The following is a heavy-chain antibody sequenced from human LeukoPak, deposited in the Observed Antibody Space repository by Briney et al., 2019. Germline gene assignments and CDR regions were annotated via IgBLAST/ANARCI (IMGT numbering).Heavy chain of an antibody. D-gene: IGHD6-19*01. Sequence: GGSLRLSCAASGFTLRSYAMSSGPQAPGKGPERVSTVSGGGVTTYYADSAKGRFTISRDNSKNTLYLQMNSLTAEDTAVYYCPKQSYASGWNPFDYWGQGTLVTVSS. J-gene: IGHJ4*02. CDR1: GFTLRSYA. V-gene: IGHV3-23*01. CDR2: VSGGGVTT. CDR3: PKQSYASGWNPFDY.